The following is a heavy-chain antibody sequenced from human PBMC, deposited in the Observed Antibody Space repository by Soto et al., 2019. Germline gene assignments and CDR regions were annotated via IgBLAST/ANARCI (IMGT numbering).Heavy chain of an antibody. J-gene: IGHJ4*02. CDR3: ARSGPGGYIDY. V-gene: IGHV6-1*01. D-gene: IGHD3-22*01. Sequence: SQTLSLTCAISVDIVSSNSAAWNCIGQSPSRGLEWLGRTYYRSKWYNHYAVSVKSRITVNPDTSKNQFSLQLNSVTPEDTAVYYCARSGPGGYIDYWGQGTLVTVSS. CDR2: TYYRSKWYN. CDR1: VDIVSSNSAA.